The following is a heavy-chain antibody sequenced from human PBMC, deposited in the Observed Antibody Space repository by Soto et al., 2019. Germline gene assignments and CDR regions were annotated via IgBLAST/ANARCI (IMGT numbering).Heavy chain of an antibody. CDR2: VSAYNGNT. J-gene: IGHJ6*02. CDR3: ASTLHTVGGMDV. CDR1: GYTFTSYG. Sequence: QVQLVQSGAEVKKPGASVKVSCKASGYTFTSYGISWVRQAPGQGRDWMGWVSAYNGNTNYAQKLQGRVTMTTDTSTSTAYMKLRSLRSDDAAVYYCASTLHTVGGMDVWGEGTTVTVS. V-gene: IGHV1-18*01. D-gene: IGHD4-17*01.